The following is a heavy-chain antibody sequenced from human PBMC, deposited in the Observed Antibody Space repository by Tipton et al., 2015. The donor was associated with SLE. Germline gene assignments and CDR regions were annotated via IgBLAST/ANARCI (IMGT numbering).Heavy chain of an antibody. CDR2: IYHSGST. CDR3: ARVIPIYYDSSGFDY. V-gene: IGHV4-38-2*01. CDR1: GYSISSGYY. J-gene: IGHJ4*02. D-gene: IGHD3-22*01. Sequence: TLSLTRAVSGYSISSGYYWGWIRQPPGKGLEWIGSIYHSGSTYYNPSLKSRVTISVDTSKNQFSLKLSSVTAADTAVYYCARVIPIYYDSSGFDYWGQGTLVTVSS.